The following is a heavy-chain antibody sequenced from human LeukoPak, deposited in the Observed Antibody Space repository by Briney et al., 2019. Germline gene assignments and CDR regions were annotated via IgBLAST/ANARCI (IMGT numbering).Heavy chain of an antibody. CDR1: GFTFSSHG. Sequence: GGSLRLSCAASGFTFSSHGMNWVRQAPGKGLEWVSVIYSGGSTYYADSVKGRFTISRDNSKNTLYLQMNSLRAEDTAVYYCLTGYNHAVDWFDPWGQGTLVTVSS. J-gene: IGHJ5*02. CDR3: LTGYNHAVDWFDP. V-gene: IGHV3-66*01. CDR2: IYSGGST. D-gene: IGHD3-9*01.